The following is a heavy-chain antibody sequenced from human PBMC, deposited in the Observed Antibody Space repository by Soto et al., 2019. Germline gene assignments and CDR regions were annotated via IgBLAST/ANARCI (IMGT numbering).Heavy chain of an antibody. CDR3: ARDFKRYRSPPGPTEY. CDR2: IYYSGDT. V-gene: IGHV4-30-4*01. CDR1: GDSISSGDYY. D-gene: IGHD6-13*01. J-gene: IGHJ4*02. Sequence: SETLSLTCTVSGDSISSGDYYWSWIRQPPGKGLEWIGCIYYSGDTYYNPSLKRRFSISVDTSKNQFSLQLSSVTVADTAVYYCARDFKRYRSPPGPTEYWGMGPLVTVSS.